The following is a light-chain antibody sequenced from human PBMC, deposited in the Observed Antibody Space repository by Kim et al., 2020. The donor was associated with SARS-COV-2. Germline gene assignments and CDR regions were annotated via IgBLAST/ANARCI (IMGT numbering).Light chain of an antibody. CDR1: ESVRSN. CDR2: GAS. CDR3: QQYNNRPKT. V-gene: IGKV3-15*01. J-gene: IGKJ1*01. Sequence: VSPGEGATLSCRASESVRSNLAWYQQKLGQAPRLLIYGASTRATGIPAKFSGSGSGTEFALRISSLQSEDVAIYFCQQYNNRPKTFGQGTKVDIK.